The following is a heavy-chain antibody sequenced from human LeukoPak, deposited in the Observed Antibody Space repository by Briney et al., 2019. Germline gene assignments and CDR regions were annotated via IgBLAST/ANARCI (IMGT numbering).Heavy chain of an antibody. V-gene: IGHV3-20*04. Sequence: PGGSLRLSCAASGFTFDDYGMSWARQAPGKGLEWVSGINWNGGNTGYADSVKGRFTISRDNAKNSLYLQMNSLRAEDTALYYCASLYYYDSSGHPWGQGTLVTVSS. D-gene: IGHD3-22*01. CDR3: ASLYYYDSSGHP. CDR1: GFTFDDYG. CDR2: INWNGGNT. J-gene: IGHJ5*02.